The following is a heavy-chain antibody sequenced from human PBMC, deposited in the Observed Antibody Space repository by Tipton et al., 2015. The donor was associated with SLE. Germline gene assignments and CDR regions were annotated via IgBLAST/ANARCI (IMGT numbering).Heavy chain of an antibody. V-gene: IGHV4-39*07. D-gene: IGHD5-18*01. CDR2: IYYSGST. Sequence: TLSLTCTVSGGSTSSSSYYWGWIRQPPGKGLEWIGSIYYSGSTYYNPSLKSRVTISVDTSKNQFSLKLSSVTAADTAVYYCASGWIQLWLDYWGQGTLVTVSS. J-gene: IGHJ4*02. CDR1: GGSTSSSSYY. CDR3: ASGWIQLWLDY.